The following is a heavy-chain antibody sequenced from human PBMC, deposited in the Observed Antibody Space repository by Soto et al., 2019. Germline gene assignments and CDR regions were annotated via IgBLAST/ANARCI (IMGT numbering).Heavy chain of an antibody. CDR1: GFTFSSYA. CDR2: ISGSGGNT. Sequence: GGSLRLSCAASGFTFSSYAMTWVRQAPGKGLEWVSAISGSGGNTYYADSVKGRFTISRDNSKNTVYLQLNNLRAEDTATYYCANVPYYDFWSGHPDYWGQGTLVTVSS. J-gene: IGHJ4*02. D-gene: IGHD3-3*01. V-gene: IGHV3-23*01. CDR3: ANVPYYDFWSGHPDY.